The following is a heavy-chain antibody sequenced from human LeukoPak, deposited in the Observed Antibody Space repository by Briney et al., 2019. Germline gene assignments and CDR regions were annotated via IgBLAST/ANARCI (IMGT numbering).Heavy chain of an antibody. CDR2: ISYDGSNK. CDR1: GFTFSSYG. CDR3: AKDYRRLLRWHFDY. Sequence: PGGSLRLSCAASGFTFSSYGMHWVRQAPGKGLEWVAVISYDGSNKYYADSVKGRFTISRDNSKNTLYLQMNSLRAEDTAVYYCAKDYRRLLRWHFDYWGQGTLVTVSS. J-gene: IGHJ4*02. D-gene: IGHD4-23*01. V-gene: IGHV3-30*18.